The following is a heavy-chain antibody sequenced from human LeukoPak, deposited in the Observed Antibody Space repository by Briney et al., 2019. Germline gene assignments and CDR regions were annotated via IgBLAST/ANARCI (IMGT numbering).Heavy chain of an antibody. Sequence: QTGGSLRLSCAASGFTFSSYAMHWVRQAPGKGLEWVAVISYDGSNKYCADSVKGRFTISRDNSKNTLYLQMNSLRAEDTAVYYCARGLAWELPVDYWGQGTLVTVSS. CDR3: ARGLAWELPVDY. CDR2: ISYDGSNK. J-gene: IGHJ4*02. CDR1: GFTFSSYA. V-gene: IGHV3-30*04. D-gene: IGHD1-26*01.